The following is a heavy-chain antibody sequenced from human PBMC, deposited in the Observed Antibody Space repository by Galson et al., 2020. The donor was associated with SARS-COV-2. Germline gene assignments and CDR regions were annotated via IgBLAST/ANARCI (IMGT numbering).Heavy chain of an antibody. D-gene: IGHD5-18*01. Sequence: GGSLRLSCAASAFTVSSNSISWVRPAPRKGMEWVSFLYSGSSSYYAESVKGRFTISRDNSKNTLYLQMNTLRAEDTAVYYCARGGTKLWLRGVFDYWGQGTRVTVSS. CDR1: AFTVSSNS. CDR2: LYSGSSS. V-gene: IGHV3-66*02. CDR3: ARGGTKLWLRGVFDY. J-gene: IGHJ4*02.